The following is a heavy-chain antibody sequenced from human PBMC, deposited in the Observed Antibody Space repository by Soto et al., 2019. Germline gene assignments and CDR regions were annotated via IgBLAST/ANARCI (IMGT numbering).Heavy chain of an antibody. D-gene: IGHD1-26*01. Sequence: QVQLVESGGGVVQPGRSLRLSCAASGFTFSSYGMHWVRQAPGKGLEWVAVIWYDGSNKYYADSVKGRFTISRDNSKNTLYLQMNSLRAEDTAVYYCASARYSGSYSLTFDYWGQGTLVTVSS. CDR1: GFTFSSYG. CDR2: IWYDGSNK. CDR3: ASARYSGSYSLTFDY. J-gene: IGHJ4*02. V-gene: IGHV3-33*01.